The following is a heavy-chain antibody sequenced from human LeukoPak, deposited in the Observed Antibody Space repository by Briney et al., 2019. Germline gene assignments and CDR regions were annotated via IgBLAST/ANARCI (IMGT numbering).Heavy chain of an antibody. V-gene: IGHV3-74*01. CDR3: ARDGSPYCSGGSCAFFSY. CDR2: IKTDGSST. Sequence: PGGSLRLSCAASGFTFSDYWMHWVRQAPGKGLVWVSRIKTDGSSTSYADSVKGRFTISRDNAKNSLYLQMNSLRAEDTAVYYCARDGSPYCSGGSCAFFSYWGQGTLVTVFS. D-gene: IGHD2-15*01. CDR1: GFTFSDYW. J-gene: IGHJ4*02.